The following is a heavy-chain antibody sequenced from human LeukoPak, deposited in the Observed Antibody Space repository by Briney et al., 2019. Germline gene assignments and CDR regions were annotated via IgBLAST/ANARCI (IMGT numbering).Heavy chain of an antibody. CDR3: ARNVAGSRQFDS. CDR1: GYTFTSYD. D-gene: IGHD3-10*01. CDR2: MNPNSGNT. V-gene: IGHV1-8*01. J-gene: IGHJ4*02. Sequence: ASVKVSCKASGYTFTSYDINWVRQATGQGLEWMGWMNPNSGNTGYAQKFQGRVIMTMNTSISTAYMDLSSLRSEDTAVHYCARNVAGSRQFDSWGQGTLVTVSS.